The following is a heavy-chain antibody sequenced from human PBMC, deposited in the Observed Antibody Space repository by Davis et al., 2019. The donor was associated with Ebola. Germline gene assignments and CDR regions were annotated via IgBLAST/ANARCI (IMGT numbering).Heavy chain of an antibody. V-gene: IGHV3-15*01. CDR1: GFTLSDAW. Sequence: GESLKISCAASGFTLSDAWMSWVRQAPGKGLEWVGRLKSETAGGTTDYAAPVKGLFTISRDDSKNTLYLEMNSLKTEDTAVYYCTTESSCSGGSCYGLPNWYIWGRGTMVTVSS. CDR3: TTESSCSGGSCYGLPNWYI. D-gene: IGHD2-15*01. J-gene: IGHJ3*02. CDR2: LKSETAGGTT.